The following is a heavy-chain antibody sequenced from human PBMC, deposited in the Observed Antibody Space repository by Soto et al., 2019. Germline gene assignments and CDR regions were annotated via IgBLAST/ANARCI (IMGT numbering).Heavy chain of an antibody. V-gene: IGHV6-1*01. CDR2: TYYRSQWYN. Sequence: PSQTLSLTCAISGDSVSSNSAAWNWIRQSPSRGLEWLGRTYYRSQWYNDYAVSVKSRIIIDYAVSVKSRIIINPDTSKSQFSLQQNSVTPEDTAVFYCAADLPDWGAYAIDYSGQGTLVTVST. D-gene: IGHD3-16*01. CDR3: AADLPDWGAYAIDY. CDR1: GDSVSSNSAA. J-gene: IGHJ4*02.